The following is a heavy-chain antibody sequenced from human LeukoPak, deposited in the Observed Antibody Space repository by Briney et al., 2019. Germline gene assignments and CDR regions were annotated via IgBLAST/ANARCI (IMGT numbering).Heavy chain of an antibody. D-gene: IGHD2-2*02. CDR2: ISGSFTFT. J-gene: IGHJ1*01. CDR1: GFTFSNFS. V-gene: IGHV3-21*01. CDR3: AKYDEYCSSTSCYKYFQH. Sequence: GGSLRLSCAASGFTFSNFSMNWVRQAPGKGLEWVSSISGSFTFTYYTDSVKGRFTISRDNSKNTLYLQMNSLRAEDTAVYYCAKYDEYCSSTSCYKYFQHWGQGTLVTVSS.